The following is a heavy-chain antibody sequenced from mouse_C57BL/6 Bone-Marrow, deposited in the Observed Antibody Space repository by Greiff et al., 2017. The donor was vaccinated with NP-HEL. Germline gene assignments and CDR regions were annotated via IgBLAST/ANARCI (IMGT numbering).Heavy chain of an antibody. CDR2: IRSKSNNYAT. Sequence: EVKLMESGGGLVQPKGSLKLSCAASGFSFNTYAMNWVRQAPGKGLEWVARIRSKSNNYATYYADSVKDRFTISRDDSESMLYLQMNNLKTEDTAIDYCVRHARYGSSLAWFAYWGQGTLVTVSA. D-gene: IGHD1-1*01. J-gene: IGHJ3*01. CDR3: VRHARYGSSLAWFAY. V-gene: IGHV10-1*01. CDR1: GFSFNTYA.